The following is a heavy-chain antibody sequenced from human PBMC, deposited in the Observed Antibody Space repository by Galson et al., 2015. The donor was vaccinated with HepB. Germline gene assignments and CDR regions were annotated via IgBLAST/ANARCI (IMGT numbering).Heavy chain of an antibody. CDR3: ATSLGFGYGNSIVATDY. D-gene: IGHD2/OR15-2a*01. Sequence: SLRLSCAASGFPFGIAWMSWVRQAPGKGLEWVGHIKSKTDGGTTDYAAPVKGRFAISRDDSKTTLYLQMNSLTTEDTAVYHCATSLGFGYGNSIVATDYWGQGTLVTVSS. CDR2: IKSKTDGGTT. J-gene: IGHJ4*02. V-gene: IGHV3-15*01. CDR1: GFPFGIAW.